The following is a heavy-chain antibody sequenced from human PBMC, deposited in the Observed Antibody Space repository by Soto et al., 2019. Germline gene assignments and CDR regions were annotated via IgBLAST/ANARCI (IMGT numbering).Heavy chain of an antibody. CDR3: AKFFVETGGSSGWPWTFHY. CDR1: GFTFSSYA. CDR2: IVGGGGTT. Sequence: EVQLLESGGGLVQPGRSLRLSCAASGFTFSSYAMSWVRQAQGKGREWVPAIVGGGGTTYNAASVKGRFTISRDNSKNTLLLQMNSLRAEDTAVYYCAKFFVETGGSSGWPWTFHYWGQGTLVTVSS. V-gene: IGHV3-23*01. J-gene: IGHJ4*02. D-gene: IGHD6-25*01.